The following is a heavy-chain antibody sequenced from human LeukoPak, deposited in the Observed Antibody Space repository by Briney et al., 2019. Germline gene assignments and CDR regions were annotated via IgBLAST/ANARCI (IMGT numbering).Heavy chain of an antibody. CDR2: IYYSGST. V-gene: IGHV4-59*01. Sequence: PSETLSLTCTVSGGSLSSYYWSWIRQPPGKGLEWIGYIYYSGSTNYNPSLKSRVTISVDTSKNQFSLKLSSVTAADTAVYYCAQSGAYYYYMDVWGKGTTVTVSS. CDR3: AQSGAYYYYMDV. CDR1: GGSLSSYY. D-gene: IGHD2-8*02. J-gene: IGHJ6*03.